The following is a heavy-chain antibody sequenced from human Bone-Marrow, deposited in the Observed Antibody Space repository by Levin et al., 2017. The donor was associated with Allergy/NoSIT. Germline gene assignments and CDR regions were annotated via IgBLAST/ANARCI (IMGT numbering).Heavy chain of an antibody. CDR2: TIPRFGTA. CDR3: TRDKFQYYDSSGPPHS. V-gene: IGHV1-69*13. CDR1: GDTFSTYA. J-gene: IGHJ4*02. D-gene: IGHD3-22*01. Sequence: GASVKVSCKASGDTFSTYAFSWVRQAPGQGLEWMGGTIPRFGTANYAQKFQGRVTITADESTRTTFMELSGLTSADTAIYYCTRDKFQYYDSSGPPHSWGQGTLVTVSS.